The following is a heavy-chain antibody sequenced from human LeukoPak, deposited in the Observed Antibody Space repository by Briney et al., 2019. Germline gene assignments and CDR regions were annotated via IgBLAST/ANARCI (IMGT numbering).Heavy chain of an antibody. CDR2: IYSDGST. J-gene: IGHJ4*02. D-gene: IGHD6-19*01. V-gene: IGHV3-53*01. Sequence: GGSLRLSCVASGLXFGESAIHWVRQAPGKGLEWVSIIYSDGSTYYADSVKGRFTISRDNSKNTLYVQMNSLRAEDTAVYYCAAYSSGWYRGGHYFDYWGQGTLVTVSS. CDR1: GLXFGESA. CDR3: AAYSSGWYRGGHYFDY.